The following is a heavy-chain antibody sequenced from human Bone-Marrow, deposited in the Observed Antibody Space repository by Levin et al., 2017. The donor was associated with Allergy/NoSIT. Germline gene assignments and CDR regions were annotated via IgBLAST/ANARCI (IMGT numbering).Heavy chain of an antibody. D-gene: IGHD6-19*01. Sequence: LSLTCAASGFTFSNYWMSWVRQAPGKGLEWVANIRQDGSDRYYVDSVKGRFTISRDNAKNSLYLQMNSLRAEDTAVYYCATTVAGTPGGYWGQGTLVTASS. J-gene: IGHJ4*02. CDR3: ATTVAGTPGGY. CDR2: IRQDGSDR. CDR1: GFTFSNYW. V-gene: IGHV3-7*01.